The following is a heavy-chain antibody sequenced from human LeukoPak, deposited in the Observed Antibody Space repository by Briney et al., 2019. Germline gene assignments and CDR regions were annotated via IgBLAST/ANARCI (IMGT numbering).Heavy chain of an antibody. CDR1: GFTFINAW. CDR2: ISGSSGHT. Sequence: GGSLRLSCAASGFTFINAWMSWVRQAPGKGLEWVSAISGSSGHTYYADSVKGRFTISRDNSKNTLYLQMNSLRAEDTAVYYCAKVGFSEMEWLLYSDHWGQGTLVTVSS. J-gene: IGHJ4*02. D-gene: IGHD3-3*01. V-gene: IGHV3-23*01. CDR3: AKVGFSEMEWLLYSDH.